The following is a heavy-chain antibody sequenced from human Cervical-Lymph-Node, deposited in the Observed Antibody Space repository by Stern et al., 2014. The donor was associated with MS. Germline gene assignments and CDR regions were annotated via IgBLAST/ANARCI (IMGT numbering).Heavy chain of an antibody. D-gene: IGHD7-27*01. J-gene: IGHJ6*02. CDR1: GFTFSTYS. Sequence: EVQLVESGGGLVKPGGSLRLSCAASGFTFSTYSMTWVRQAPGKGLEWVSSITGSGSYIYYADVVKGRFTISRDNAENSLYLQMNSLRVEDTAVYYCARDATMGKYYGLDVWSQGTTVTVSS. CDR2: ITGSGSYI. V-gene: IGHV3-21*01. CDR3: ARDATMGKYYGLDV.